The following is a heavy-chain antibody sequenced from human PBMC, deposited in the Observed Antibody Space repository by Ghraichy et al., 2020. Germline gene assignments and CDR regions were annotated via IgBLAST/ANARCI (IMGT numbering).Heavy chain of an antibody. CDR2: IGGSGGST. CDR1: GFICSSYA. CDR3: AKDEYYYGSGTSGY. Sequence: GGSLRLSGAGCGFICSSYAMSWVRQAPGKGLEWVSGIGGSGGSTYYADSVKGRFTISRDNSKNTLSLQMNSLRAEDTAVYYCAKDEYYYGSGTSGYWGQGTLV. D-gene: IGHD3-10*01. J-gene: IGHJ4*02. V-gene: IGHV3-23*01.